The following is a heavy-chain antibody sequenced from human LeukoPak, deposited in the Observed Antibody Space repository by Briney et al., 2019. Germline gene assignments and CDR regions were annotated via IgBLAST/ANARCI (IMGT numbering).Heavy chain of an antibody. V-gene: IGHV4-34*01. CDR2: INHSGST. Sequence: SETLSLTRAVYGGSFSGYYRSWIRQPPGKGLEWIGEINHSGSTNYNPSLKSRVTISVDTSKNQFSLKLSSVTAADTAVYYCARGWATTNWGQGTLVTVSS. CDR3: ARGWATTN. CDR1: GGSFSGYY. D-gene: IGHD5-24*01. J-gene: IGHJ4*02.